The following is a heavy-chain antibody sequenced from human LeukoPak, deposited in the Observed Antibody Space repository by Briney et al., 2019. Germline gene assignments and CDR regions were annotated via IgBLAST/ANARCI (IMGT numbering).Heavy chain of an antibody. CDR1: GFTFSRYW. Sequence: GGSLRLSCAASGFTFSRYWMNWVRQGPGKGLEWVANIKEDGSEENYVDSVKGRFTISRDNAKNSLYLEMNSLRAEDTAVYYCARAVDIAAAGCFDYWGQGTLVTVSS. V-gene: IGHV3-7*01. D-gene: IGHD6-13*01. CDR3: ARAVDIAAAGCFDY. CDR2: IKEDGSEE. J-gene: IGHJ4*02.